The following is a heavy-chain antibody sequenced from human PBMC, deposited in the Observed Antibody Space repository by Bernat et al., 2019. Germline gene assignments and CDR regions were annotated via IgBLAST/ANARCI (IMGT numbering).Heavy chain of an antibody. V-gene: IGHV3-30*18. D-gene: IGHD2-15*01. CDR3: EKVGYCSGGSCQDY. CDR1: GFTFSSYG. CDR2: ISYDGSNK. J-gene: IGHJ4*02. Sequence: QVQLVESGGGVVQPGRSLRLSCAASGFTFSSYGMHWVRQAPGKGLEWVAVISYDGSNKYYADSVKGRFTISRDNSKNTLYLKMNSLRAEDTAVYYCEKVGYCSGGSCQDYWGQGTLVTV.